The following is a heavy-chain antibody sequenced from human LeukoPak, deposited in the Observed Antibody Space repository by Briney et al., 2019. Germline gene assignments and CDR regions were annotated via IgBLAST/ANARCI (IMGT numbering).Heavy chain of an antibody. CDR2: ISYDGSNK. V-gene: IGHV3-30*18. J-gene: IGHJ4*02. Sequence: GGSLRLSCVASGFTFSSYGMHWVRQAPGKGLEWVAVISYDGSNKYYADSVKGRFTISRDNSKNTLYLQMNSLRAEDTAVYYCAKVRGGIWGQGTLVTVSS. CDR1: GFTFSSYG. D-gene: IGHD3-16*01. CDR3: AKVRGGI.